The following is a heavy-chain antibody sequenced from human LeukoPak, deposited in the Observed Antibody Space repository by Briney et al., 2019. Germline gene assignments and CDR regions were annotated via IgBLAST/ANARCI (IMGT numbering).Heavy chain of an antibody. V-gene: IGHV1-18*01. CDR3: ARGETRNDY. CDR1: GYSFINNG. CDR2: ISPYNGNT. D-gene: IGHD3-16*01. Sequence: ASVTVSFTGSGYSFINNGINWVRQAPGQGLEWMGWISPYNGNTKFSQKLQGRVTFTTDRYTSTDYLELSSLRSDDTAVYCCARGETRNDYWGQGTLVTVSS. J-gene: IGHJ4*02.